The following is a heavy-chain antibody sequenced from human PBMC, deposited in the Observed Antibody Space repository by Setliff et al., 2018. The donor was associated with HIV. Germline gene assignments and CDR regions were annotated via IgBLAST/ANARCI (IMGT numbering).Heavy chain of an antibody. CDR2: IYPGDSDT. D-gene: IGHD3-9*01. CDR1: RYIFANYW. J-gene: IGHJ3*02. V-gene: IGHV5-51*01. Sequence: GESLKISCKGSRYIFANYWIGWVRQMPGKGLEWMGIIYPGDSDTRYSPSFQGQVTISADKSIATAYLHWSSLKASDTAMYYCARGPLLDYDILTGYYHDALDIWGQGTMVTVSS. CDR3: ARGPLLDYDILTGYYHDALDI.